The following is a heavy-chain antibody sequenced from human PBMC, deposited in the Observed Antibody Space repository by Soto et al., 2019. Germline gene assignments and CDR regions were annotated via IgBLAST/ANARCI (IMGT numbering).Heavy chain of an antibody. CDR3: ARGPGSSDWRFSYYYMDV. D-gene: IGHD6-19*01. Sequence: QVQLVQSGAEVKKPGASVKVSCTFTSYDINWVRQATGQGLEWMGWMNPNSGNTRYAQKFQGRVTMTRNTSNLPAYMALSRRSSADTAVYYCARGPGSSDWRFSYYYMDVWGQGTTITVSS. CDR1: FTSYD. V-gene: IGHV1-8*01. J-gene: IGHJ6*02. CDR2: MNPNSGNT.